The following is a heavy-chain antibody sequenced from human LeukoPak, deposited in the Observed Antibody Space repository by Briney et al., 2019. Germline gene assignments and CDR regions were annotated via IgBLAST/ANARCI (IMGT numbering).Heavy chain of an antibody. CDR2: IYSGGST. Sequence: PGGSLRLSCAASGFTVSSNYMSWVRQAPGKGLEWVSVIYSGGSTYYADSVKGRFTISRDNAKNSLYLQMNSLRAEDTAVYYCVRDFPFGDYLDYWGQGTLVTVSS. V-gene: IGHV3-66*01. D-gene: IGHD3-3*01. CDR1: GFTVSSNY. CDR3: VRDFPFGDYLDY. J-gene: IGHJ4*02.